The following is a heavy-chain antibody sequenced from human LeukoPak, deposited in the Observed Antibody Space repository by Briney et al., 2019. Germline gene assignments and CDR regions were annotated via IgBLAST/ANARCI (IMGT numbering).Heavy chain of an antibody. CDR3: ARLEMATIHFDY. D-gene: IGHD5-24*01. Sequence: GGSLRLSCAASGFTFSSYEMNWVRQAPGKGLEWVSYISSSGSTIYYADSVKGRFTISRDNAKNSLYLQMNSLRAEVTAVYYCARLEMATIHFDYWGQGTLVTVSS. J-gene: IGHJ4*02. CDR1: GFTFSSYE. V-gene: IGHV3-48*03. CDR2: ISSSGSTI.